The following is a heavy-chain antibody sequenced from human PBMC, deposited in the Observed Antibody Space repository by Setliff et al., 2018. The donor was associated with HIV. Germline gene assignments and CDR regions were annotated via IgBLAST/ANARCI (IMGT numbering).Heavy chain of an antibody. Sequence: PGGSLRLSCIGSGFTLGDYGVSWVRQAPGKGLEWISYITGSSNTMDYADSVKGRFTISRDNAENSLYLQMNSLRVEDTAVFYCARLNKHFTGYTYAQYYFDYWGQGTLVTVSS. CDR2: ITGSSNTM. J-gene: IGHJ4*02. CDR3: ARLNKHFTGYTYAQYYFDY. V-gene: IGHV3-48*04. D-gene: IGHD5-18*01. CDR1: GFTLGDYG.